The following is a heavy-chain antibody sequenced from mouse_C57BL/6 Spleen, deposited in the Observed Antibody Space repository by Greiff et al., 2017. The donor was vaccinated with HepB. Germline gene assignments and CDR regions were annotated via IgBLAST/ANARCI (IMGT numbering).Heavy chain of an antibody. Sequence: EVKLVESGPELVKPGASVKMSCKASGYTFTAYNMHWVKQSHGKSLEWIGDINPNNGGTSYNQKFKGKATLTVNKSSSTAYMELRSLTSEDSAVYYCARSPDGYYESWFAYWGQGTLVTVSA. D-gene: IGHD2-3*01. V-gene: IGHV1-22*01. CDR2: INPNNGGT. CDR3: ARSPDGYYESWFAY. CDR1: GYTFTAYN. J-gene: IGHJ3*01.